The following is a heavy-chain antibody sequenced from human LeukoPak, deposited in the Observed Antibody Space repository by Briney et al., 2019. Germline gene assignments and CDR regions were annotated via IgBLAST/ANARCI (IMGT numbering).Heavy chain of an antibody. CDR2: ISYDGSNK. D-gene: IGHD3-3*01. CDR3: ARDRSDFWSGYYTPWYGMDV. V-gene: IGHV3-30-3*01. Sequence: GGSLRLSYAASGFTFSSYAMHWVRQAPGKGLEWVAVISYDGSNKYYADSVKGRFTISRDNSKNTLYLQMNSLRAEDTAVYYCARDRSDFWSGYYTPWYGMDVWGQGTTVTVSS. CDR1: GFTFSSYA. J-gene: IGHJ6*02.